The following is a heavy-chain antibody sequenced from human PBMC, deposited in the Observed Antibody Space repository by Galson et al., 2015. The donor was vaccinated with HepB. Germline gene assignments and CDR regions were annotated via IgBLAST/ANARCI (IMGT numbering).Heavy chain of an antibody. CDR1: GFTFSTYT. V-gene: IGHV3-21*01. D-gene: IGHD1-1*01. CDR2: ISSSNGFI. J-gene: IGHJ6*02. Sequence: SLRLSCAASGFTFSTYTMNWVRQAPGKGLEWVSSISSSNGFIYYADSVKGRFTISSDNAKSSLFLHMNSLRAEDTAVYYCARDPTGTDYYGLEVWGQGTTVSVSS. CDR3: ARDPTGTDYYGLEV.